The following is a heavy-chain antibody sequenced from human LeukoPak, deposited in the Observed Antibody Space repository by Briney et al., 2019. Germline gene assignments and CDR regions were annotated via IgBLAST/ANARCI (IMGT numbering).Heavy chain of an antibody. V-gene: IGHV4-30-2*01. CDR1: GGSISSGGYY. J-gene: IGHJ4*02. Sequence: SETLSLTCTVSGGSISSGGYYWSWIRQPPGKGLEWIGYIYHSGSTYYNPSLKSRVTISVDRSKNQFSLKLSSVTAADTAVYYCATLGGYCSGGSCPWDYWGQGTLVTVSS. CDR3: ATLGGYCSGGSCPWDY. CDR2: IYHSGST. D-gene: IGHD2-15*01.